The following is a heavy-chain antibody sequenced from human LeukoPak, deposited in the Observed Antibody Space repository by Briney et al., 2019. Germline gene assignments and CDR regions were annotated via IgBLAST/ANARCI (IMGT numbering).Heavy chain of an antibody. J-gene: IGHJ4*02. Sequence: GGSLRLSCAASGFTFSSYSMNWVRQAPGKGLEWVSSISSSSSYIYYADSVKGRFTISRDNAMNSLYLQMNSLRAEDTAVYYCARVARGYSYGYRGPLDYWGQGTLVTVSS. CDR2: ISSSSSYI. D-gene: IGHD5-18*01. CDR1: GFTFSSYS. V-gene: IGHV3-21*01. CDR3: ARVARGYSYGYRGPLDY.